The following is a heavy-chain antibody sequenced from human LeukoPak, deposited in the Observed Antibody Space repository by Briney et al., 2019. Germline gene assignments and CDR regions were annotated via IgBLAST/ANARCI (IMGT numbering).Heavy chain of an antibody. J-gene: IGHJ4*02. Sequence: GGSLRLSCAASGFTVSSFIMSWVRQAPGKGLEWVSYISNNKRTIYYADSVKGRFTISRDNAKNSLYLQMNSLRAEDTAVYYCARMESTTATAFDYWGQGTLVTVSS. CDR1: GFTVSSFI. D-gene: IGHD4-17*01. CDR2: ISNNKRTI. V-gene: IGHV3-48*01. CDR3: ARMESTTATAFDY.